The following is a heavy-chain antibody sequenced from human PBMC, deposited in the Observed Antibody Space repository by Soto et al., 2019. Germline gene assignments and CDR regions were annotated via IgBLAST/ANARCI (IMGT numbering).Heavy chain of an antibody. CDR1: GGHFSSYS. Sequence: SVKGSCKASGGHFSSYSISWVRQAPGQGLEWMGGIIPIFGTANYAQKFQGRVTITADESTSTAYMELSSLRSEDTAVYYCARGPNYSNYDYYYYYGMDVWGQGTTVTVSS. V-gene: IGHV1-69*01. CDR2: IIPIFGTA. D-gene: IGHD4-4*01. J-gene: IGHJ6*02. CDR3: ARGPNYSNYDYYYYYGMDV.